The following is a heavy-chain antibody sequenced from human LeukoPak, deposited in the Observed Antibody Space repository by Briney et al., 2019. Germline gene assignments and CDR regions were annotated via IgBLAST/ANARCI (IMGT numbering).Heavy chain of an antibody. D-gene: IGHD2-21*02. CDR1: GDTVSSNSAA. CDR3: ARGVTFSFDH. J-gene: IGHJ4*02. CDR2: TYYRSKWYN. V-gene: IGHV6-1*01. Sequence: PSQTLSLTCAISGDTVSSNSAAWNWIRQSPSRGLEWLGSTYYRSKWYNDYAASVQSRITINPHTSKNHFSLQLDSVTPEDTAVYYCARGVTFSFDHWGQGTLVTVSS.